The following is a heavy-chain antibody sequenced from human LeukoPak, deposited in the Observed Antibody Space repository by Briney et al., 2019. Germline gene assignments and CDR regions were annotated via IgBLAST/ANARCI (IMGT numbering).Heavy chain of an antibody. J-gene: IGHJ4*02. V-gene: IGHV3-23*01. Sequence: GGSLRLSCVASGFTFSNYAMSWVRQAPGKGLQWVSLISSSAGRTYYVDSVKGRFTASRDNSKNMMYLQMNSLRAEDSAVYYCAKDFHGPFDYWGQGTLVTVSS. CDR2: ISSSAGRT. CDR3: AKDFHGPFDY. CDR1: GFTFSNYA.